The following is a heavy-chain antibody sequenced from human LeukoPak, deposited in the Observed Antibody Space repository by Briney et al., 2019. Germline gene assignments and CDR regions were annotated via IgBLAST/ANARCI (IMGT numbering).Heavy chain of an antibody. CDR1: GYTFTSYL. Sequence: ASVKVSCKASGYTFTSYLMHWVRQAPGQGLEYMGTINPSGGSTVYTQKFQGRITMSKDTSTSTVYMDLYSLRSEDTAVYYCASLTKRDAFDIWGQGTMVTVSS. J-gene: IGHJ3*02. CDR2: INPSGGST. V-gene: IGHV1-46*01. CDR3: ASLTKRDAFDI. D-gene: IGHD1-1*01.